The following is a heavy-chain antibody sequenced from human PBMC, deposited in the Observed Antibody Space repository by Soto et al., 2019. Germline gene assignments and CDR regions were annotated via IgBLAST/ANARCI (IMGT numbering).Heavy chain of an antibody. CDR2: INPSGGST. J-gene: IGHJ5*02. Sequence: ASVKVSCKASGYTFTSYYMHWVRQAPGQGLEWMGIINPSGGSTSYAQKFQGRVTMTRDTSTSTVYMELSSLRSEDTAVYYCARDFSTVTTSQVPGWFDPWGQGTLVTVSS. D-gene: IGHD4-17*01. CDR3: ARDFSTVTTSQVPGWFDP. V-gene: IGHV1-46*03. CDR1: GYTFTSYY.